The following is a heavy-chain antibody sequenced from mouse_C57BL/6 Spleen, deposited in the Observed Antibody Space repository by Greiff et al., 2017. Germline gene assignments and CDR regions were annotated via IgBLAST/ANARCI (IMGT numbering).Heavy chain of an antibody. CDR2: ISYDGSN. CDR1: GYSITSGYY. V-gene: IGHV3-6*01. CDR3: AIITTVVDPRFAY. D-gene: IGHD1-1*01. Sequence: EVQLQESGPGLVKPSQSLSLTCSVTGYSITSGYYWNWIRQFPGNKLEWMGYISYDGSNNYNPSLKNRISITRDTSKNQFFLKLNSVTTEDTATYYCAIITTVVDPRFAYWGQGTLVTVSA. J-gene: IGHJ3*01.